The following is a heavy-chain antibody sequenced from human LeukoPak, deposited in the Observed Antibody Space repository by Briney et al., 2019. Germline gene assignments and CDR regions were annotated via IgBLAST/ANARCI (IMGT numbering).Heavy chain of an antibody. CDR3: ARSVEGHFDY. CDR2: MTSDTRTI. Sequence: GGSLRLSCAASGFTFSVYSMNWVRQAPGKGLEWISYMTSDTRTIKYADSVRGRFTISRDNAKKSSYLQMNSLRADDTAVYYCARSVEGHFDYWGQGTLVTVSS. J-gene: IGHJ4*02. CDR1: GFTFSVYS. D-gene: IGHD1-1*01. V-gene: IGHV3-48*04.